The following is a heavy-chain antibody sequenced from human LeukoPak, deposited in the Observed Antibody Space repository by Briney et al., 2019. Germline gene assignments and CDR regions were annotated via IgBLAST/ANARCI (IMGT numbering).Heavy chain of an antibody. CDR3: SRTRRGQIVWTNDY. J-gene: IGHJ4*02. Sequence: SGPTLVKPTQTLTLTCTFSGFSLTTSGVGVGWIRQPPGKNPEWLALIYWDDDKRYSPSLKSRVTITEDTSKNQVVLTMTNMDPVDTATYYCSRTRRGQIVWTNDYWGQGTLVIVSS. CDR1: GFSLTTSGVG. CDR2: IYWDDDK. V-gene: IGHV2-5*02. D-gene: IGHD1-1*01.